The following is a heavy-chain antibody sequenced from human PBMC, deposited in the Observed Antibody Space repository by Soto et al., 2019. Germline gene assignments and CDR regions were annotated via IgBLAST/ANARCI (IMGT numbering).Heavy chain of an antibody. CDR2: IIPIFGTA. V-gene: IGHV1-69*06. CDR3: ARDQGIAVAGRTGAAFDI. Sequence: QVQLVQSGAEVKKPGSSVKVSCKASGGTFSSYAISWVRQAPGQGLEWMGGIIPIFGTANYAQKLQGRVTITADKSTSTAYMELSSLRSEDTAVYYCARDQGIAVAGRTGAAFDIWGQGTMVTVSS. J-gene: IGHJ3*02. CDR1: GGTFSSYA. D-gene: IGHD6-19*01.